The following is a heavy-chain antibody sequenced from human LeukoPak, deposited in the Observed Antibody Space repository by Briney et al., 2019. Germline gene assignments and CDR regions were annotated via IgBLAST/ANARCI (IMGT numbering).Heavy chain of an antibody. CDR3: AKDIALLYYFDY. J-gene: IGHJ4*02. Sequence: GGSLRLSCAASGFTFSSYGMSWVRQAPGKGLEWVSAISGSGGSTYYADSVKGRFTISRDNSKNTLYLQMNSLRAEDTAVYYCAKDIALLYYFDYWGQGTLVTVSS. CDR1: GFTFSSYG. CDR2: ISGSGGST. D-gene: IGHD2-15*01. V-gene: IGHV3-23*01.